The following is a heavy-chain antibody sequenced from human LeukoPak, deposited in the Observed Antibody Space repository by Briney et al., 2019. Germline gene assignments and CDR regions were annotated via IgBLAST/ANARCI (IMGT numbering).Heavy chain of an antibody. CDR2: INPNSGGT. CDR3: ARAYGSGSSYHPDY. Sequence: ASVKVSCKASGYTFTAYYMHWVRQAPGQGLEWMGWINPNSGGTNSSQKFQDRVTLTRDTSISTAYMELGSLRSDNTAIYYCARAYGSGSSYHPDYWGQGTLVTVSS. CDR1: GYTFTAYY. D-gene: IGHD3-10*01. V-gene: IGHV1-2*02. J-gene: IGHJ4*02.